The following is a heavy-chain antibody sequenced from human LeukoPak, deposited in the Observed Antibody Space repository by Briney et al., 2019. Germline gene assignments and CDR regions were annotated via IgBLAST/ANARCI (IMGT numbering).Heavy chain of an antibody. CDR3: ARAHLIAAAGYNWFDP. Sequence: ASVKVSCKASGYTFTGFYMHWVRQAPGQGLEWMGWINPNSGGTNYAQKFQGRVTMTRDTSISTAYMELSRLRSDDTAVYYCARAHLIAAAGYNWFDPWGQGTLVTVS. D-gene: IGHD6-13*01. V-gene: IGHV1-2*02. J-gene: IGHJ5*02. CDR1: GYTFTGFY. CDR2: INPNSGGT.